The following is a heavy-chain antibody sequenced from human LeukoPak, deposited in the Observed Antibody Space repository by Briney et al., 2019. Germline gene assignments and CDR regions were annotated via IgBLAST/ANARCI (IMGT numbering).Heavy chain of an antibody. CDR1: GGSISSYY. J-gene: IGHJ4*02. Sequence: SETLSLTCTVSGGSISSYYWSWIRQPPGKGLEWIGYIYYSGSTNYNPSLKSRVTISVGTSKNQFSLKLSSVTAADTAVYYCARGDGGSYGFDYWGQGTLVTVSS. V-gene: IGHV4-59*01. CDR2: IYYSGST. CDR3: ARGDGGSYGFDY. D-gene: IGHD1-26*01.